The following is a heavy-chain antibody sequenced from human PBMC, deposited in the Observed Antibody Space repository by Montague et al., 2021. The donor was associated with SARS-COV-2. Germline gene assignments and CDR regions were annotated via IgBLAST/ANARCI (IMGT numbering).Heavy chain of an antibody. J-gene: IGHJ6*02. D-gene: IGHD2-15*01. CDR3: ARGGGFYNYGLDV. V-gene: IGHV4-59*01. Sequence: SETLSLTCTVSGSSISNYYWCWIRHPPRRGLLWIGYIYHSGDTDYSHSLKSRVTISLDTSKNQFSLKVTSVTAADTAVYYCARGGGFYNYGLDVWGPGTTVTVSS. CDR2: IYHSGDT. CDR1: GSSISNYY.